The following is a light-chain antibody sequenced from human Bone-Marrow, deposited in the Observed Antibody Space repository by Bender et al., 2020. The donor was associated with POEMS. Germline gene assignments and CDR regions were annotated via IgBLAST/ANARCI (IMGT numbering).Light chain of an antibody. Sequence: QSALTQPASVSGSPGQSITISCTGTSSDVGSYTLVSWYQQHPGKVPKLIIYEGSKRPSGVSNRFSGSKSGNTASLTISGLQAEDEADYYCQSFDTSLSGWVFGAGTKLTV. V-gene: IGLV2-23*01. CDR1: SSDVGSYTL. CDR2: EGS. J-gene: IGLJ3*02. CDR3: QSFDTSLSGWV.